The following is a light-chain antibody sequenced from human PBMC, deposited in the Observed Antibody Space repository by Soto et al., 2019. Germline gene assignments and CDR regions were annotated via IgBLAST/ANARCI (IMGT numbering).Light chain of an antibody. CDR1: QSVSSSY. CDR3: QQYNNWPIN. CDR2: GTS. V-gene: IGKV3-15*01. J-gene: IGKJ4*01. Sequence: IVLTHSPGTLSLSPWERATLSCRVSQSVSSSYLAWYQQKPGQAPRLLIYGTSTRATGIPARFSGSGSGTEFTLTISSLQSEDFAVYYCQQYNNWPINFGGGTKVDIK.